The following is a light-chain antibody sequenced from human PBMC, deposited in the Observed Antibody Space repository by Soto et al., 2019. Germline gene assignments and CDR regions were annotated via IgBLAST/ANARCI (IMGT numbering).Light chain of an antibody. J-gene: IGKJ3*01. CDR3: QQYDNRQAT. Sequence: DIQMTQSPSSLSASVGVRVTITCQASQDITNYLNWYQQKPGKAPKLLIYDASNLETGVPSRFSGSGSGTDFTFTISSLQPEDIATYYCQQYDNRQATFGPGTRVDIK. V-gene: IGKV1-33*01. CDR2: DAS. CDR1: QDITNY.